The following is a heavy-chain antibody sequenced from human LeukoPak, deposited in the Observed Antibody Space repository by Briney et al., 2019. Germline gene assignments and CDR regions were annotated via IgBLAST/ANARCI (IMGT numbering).Heavy chain of an antibody. CDR2: ISGSGGST. J-gene: IGHJ4*02. CDR3: AKGGTKVDY. V-gene: IGHV3-23*01. CDR1: GFTFSSYA. Sequence: GGSLRLSCAASGFTFSSYAMSWVRQAPGKGLEWVSAISGSGGSTYYADSVKGRFPISRDNSKNTLYLQMNSRTAEDTAVYYCAKGGTKVDYWGQGTLVTVSS. D-gene: IGHD1-7*01.